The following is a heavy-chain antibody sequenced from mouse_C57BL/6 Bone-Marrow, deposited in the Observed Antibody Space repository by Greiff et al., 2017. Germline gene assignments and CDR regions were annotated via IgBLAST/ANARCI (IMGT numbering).Heavy chain of an antibody. J-gene: IGHJ4*01. D-gene: IGHD2-2*01. Sequence: VQLQQPGAELVKPGASVKLSCKASGYTFTSYWMHWVKQRPGQGLEWIGMIHPTSGSTNYNEKFKSKATLTVDKSSSTAYMQLSSLTSEDSAVYYCARWLYYYAMDYWGQGTSVTVSS. CDR1: GYTFTSYW. V-gene: IGHV1-64*01. CDR2: IHPTSGST. CDR3: ARWLYYYAMDY.